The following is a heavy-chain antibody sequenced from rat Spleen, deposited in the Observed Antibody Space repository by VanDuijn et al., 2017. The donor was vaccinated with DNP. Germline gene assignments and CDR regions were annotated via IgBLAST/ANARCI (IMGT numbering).Heavy chain of an antibody. CDR1: GFTFNNYW. V-gene: IGHV5-31*01. CDR2: ITNTGGRN. D-gene: IGHD1-11*01. Sequence: EVKLVESGGGLVQPGRSLKVSCVASGFTFNNYWMNWIRQAPGKGLEWVASITNTGGRNYYPDSVKGRFTISRDNAKNTQYLQMDSLRSEDTATYYCARATTEGGYYFDYWGQGVMVTVSS. J-gene: IGHJ2*01. CDR3: ARATTEGGYYFDY.